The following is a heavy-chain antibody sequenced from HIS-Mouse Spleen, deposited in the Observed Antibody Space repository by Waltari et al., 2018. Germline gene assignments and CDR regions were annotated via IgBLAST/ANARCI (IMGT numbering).Heavy chain of an antibody. CDR1: GFTCSSYW. D-gene: IGHD3-16*01. J-gene: IGHJ4*02. CDR3: ARDQRGEHPFDY. CDR2: IKQDGSEK. Sequence: EVQLVESGGGLVQPGGSLRLSCAASGFTCSSYWMSWVRQAPGKGLEWVANIKQDGSEKYYVDSVKGRFTISRDNAKNSLYLQMNSLRAEDTAVYYCARDQRGEHPFDYWGQGTLVTVSS. V-gene: IGHV3-7*01.